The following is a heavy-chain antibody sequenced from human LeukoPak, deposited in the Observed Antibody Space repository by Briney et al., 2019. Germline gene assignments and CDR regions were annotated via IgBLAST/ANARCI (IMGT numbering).Heavy chain of an antibody. CDR1: GFTVSSNY. CDR3: ASKSWIQLWAPFDY. V-gene: IGHV3-66*02. Sequence: PGGSLRLSCAASGFTVSSNYMSWVRQAPGEGLEWVSVIYSGGSTYYADSVKGRFTISRDNSKNTLYLQMNSLRAEDTAVYYCASKSWIQLWAPFDYWGQGTLVSVSS. J-gene: IGHJ4*02. D-gene: IGHD5-18*01. CDR2: IYSGGST.